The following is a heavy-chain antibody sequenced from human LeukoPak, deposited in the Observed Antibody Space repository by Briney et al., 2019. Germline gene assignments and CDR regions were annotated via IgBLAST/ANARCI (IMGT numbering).Heavy chain of an antibody. D-gene: IGHD4-11*01. Sequence: PGGSLRLSCAASGFTFSNYDMHWVRQATGKGLEWVSAFHTAGDTHYSGSVKGRFTISRDNSKNTLYLQMNSLRAEDTAVYFCARRTVTTGDYYYYYYMDVWGKGTTVTVSS. CDR3: ARRTVTTGDYYYYYYMDV. CDR1: GFTFSNYD. CDR2: FHTAGDT. V-gene: IGHV3-13*01. J-gene: IGHJ6*03.